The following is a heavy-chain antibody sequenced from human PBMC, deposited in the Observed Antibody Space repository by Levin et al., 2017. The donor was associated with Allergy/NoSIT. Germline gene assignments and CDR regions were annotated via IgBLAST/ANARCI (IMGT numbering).Heavy chain of an antibody. Sequence: SETLSLTCTVSGGSIRTYYWSWIRQPAGKGLEWIGRIYTSGSTNYNPSLKSRVTMSVDTSKNQFSLKLSSVTAADTAVYYCASSLFYHSSYYYGMDVWGQGTTVTVSS. J-gene: IGHJ6*02. D-gene: IGHD3-16*02. CDR1: GGSIRTYY. CDR2: IYTSGST. CDR3: ASSLFYHSSYYYGMDV. V-gene: IGHV4-4*07.